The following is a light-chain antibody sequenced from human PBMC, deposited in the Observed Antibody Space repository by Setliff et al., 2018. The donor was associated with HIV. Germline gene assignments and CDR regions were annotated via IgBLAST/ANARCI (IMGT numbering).Light chain of an antibody. J-gene: IGLJ1*01. V-gene: IGLV2-14*03. CDR3: SSYRGGSTLFV. CDR1: SSDVGGYNY. Sequence: SALTQPASVSGSPGQSITISCTGTSSDVGGYNYVSWYQQHPGKAPKLMIYDVSNRPSGVSNRFSASKSGDTASLTIFGLQAEDEGDYFCSSYRGGSTLFVLGPGTKVTVL. CDR2: DVS.